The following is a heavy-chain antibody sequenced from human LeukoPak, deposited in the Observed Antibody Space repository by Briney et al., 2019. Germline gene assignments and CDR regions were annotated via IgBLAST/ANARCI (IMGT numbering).Heavy chain of an antibody. CDR3: AKGTSGSYHEFDY. CDR2: IRYDGSNK. CDR1: GFTFSSYG. Sequence: GGSLRLSCAASGFTFSSYGMHWVRQAPGKGLEWVAFIRYDGSNKYYADSVKGRFTISRDNAKNSLYLQMNSLRAEDMALYYCAKGTSGSYHEFDYWGQGTLVTVSS. J-gene: IGHJ4*02. V-gene: IGHV3-30*02. D-gene: IGHD1-26*01.